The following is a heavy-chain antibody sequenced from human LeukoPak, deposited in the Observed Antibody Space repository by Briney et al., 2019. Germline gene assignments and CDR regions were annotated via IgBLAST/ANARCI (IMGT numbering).Heavy chain of an antibody. J-gene: IGHJ4*02. CDR2: ISYDGSNK. V-gene: IGHV3-30-3*01. CDR1: GFTFSSYA. Sequence: GGSLRLSCAASGFTFSSYAVHWVRQAPGKGLEWVAVISYDGSNKYYADSVKGRFTISRDNSKNTLYLQMNSLRAEDTAVYYCARLWFGTGSDYWGQGTLVTVSS. D-gene: IGHD3-10*01. CDR3: ARLWFGTGSDY.